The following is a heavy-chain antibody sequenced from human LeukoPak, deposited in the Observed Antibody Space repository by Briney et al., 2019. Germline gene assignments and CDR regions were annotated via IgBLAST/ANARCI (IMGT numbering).Heavy chain of an antibody. J-gene: IGHJ3*02. CDR2: IYKDGST. CDR1: GFTVSSNY. D-gene: IGHD4-23*01. Sequence: PGGSLRLSCAASGFTVSSNYMSWVRQAPGKGLEWVSIIYKDGSTYYADSVKGQFIISRDNSKNTLYLQINSLTVEDTAVYYCARTTVAPGPYDAFDIWGQGTMVTVSS. V-gene: IGHV3-53*01. CDR3: ARTTVAPGPYDAFDI.